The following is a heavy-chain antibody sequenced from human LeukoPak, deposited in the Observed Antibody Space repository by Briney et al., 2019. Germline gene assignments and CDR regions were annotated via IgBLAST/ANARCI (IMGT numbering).Heavy chain of an antibody. V-gene: IGHV3-23*01. D-gene: IGHD2-2*01. CDR2: ISDSGGTT. Sequence: QSGGSLRLSCVASGFTFRTYAMSWVRQAPGKGLEWVSGISDSGGTTYYVDSVKGRFTISRDNSKNTLYLQINSLRAEDMALYYCAKSSDGSTSFDQWGQGTPVTVSS. J-gene: IGHJ4*02. CDR3: AKSSDGSTSFDQ. CDR1: GFTFRTYA.